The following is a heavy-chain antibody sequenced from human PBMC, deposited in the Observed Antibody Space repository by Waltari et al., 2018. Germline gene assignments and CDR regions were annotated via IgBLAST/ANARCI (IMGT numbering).Heavy chain of an antibody. D-gene: IGHD7-27*01. Sequence: EVQLVESGGGLVKPGGSLRLSCAASGFTFGSYSMNRVRQAPGKGLEWVSSISSTGSYTHYADSVKGRFSISRDNAKNSLYLQMNSLRAEDTAVYYCARGGWGFYLDDWGQGTLVT. CDR2: ISSTGSYT. J-gene: IGHJ4*02. CDR3: ARGGWGFYLDD. V-gene: IGHV3-21*01. CDR1: GFTFGSYS.